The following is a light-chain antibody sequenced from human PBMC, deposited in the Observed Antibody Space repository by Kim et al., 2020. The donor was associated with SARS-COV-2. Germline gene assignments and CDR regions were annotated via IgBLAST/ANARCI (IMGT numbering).Light chain of an antibody. CDR2: QDS. Sequence: VSPGQTASITCSGDKLGDKYACWYQQKPGQSPVLVIYQDSKRPSGIPERFSGSNSGTTATLTISGTQAMDEADYYCQAWDSSTAVFGTGTKVTVL. CDR1: KLGDKY. CDR3: QAWDSSTAV. V-gene: IGLV3-1*01. J-gene: IGLJ1*01.